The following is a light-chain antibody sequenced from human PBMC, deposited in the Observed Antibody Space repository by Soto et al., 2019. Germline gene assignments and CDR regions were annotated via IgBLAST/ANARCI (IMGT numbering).Light chain of an antibody. CDR1: QTIFFSSTNKNY. CDR3: QQYSTPPLS. V-gene: IGKV4-1*01. J-gene: IGKJ4*01. Sequence: DIVMTQSPDSLAVSLGERATLNCKSSQTIFFSSTNKNYLAWYQQKPGHPPKLLIYWASTRESGVPDRFSGSGSGTDFTLTISSLQAEDVAVYYCQQYSTPPLSFGGGTKVEIK. CDR2: WAS.